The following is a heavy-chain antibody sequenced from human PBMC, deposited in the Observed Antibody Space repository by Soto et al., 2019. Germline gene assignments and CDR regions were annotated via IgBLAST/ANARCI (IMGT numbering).Heavy chain of an antibody. Sequence: GGSLRLSCAASGFTVSSNYMSWVRQAPGKGLEWVSVIYSGGSTYYADSVKGRFTISRDNSKNTLYLQMNSLRAEDTAVYYCARDLKAPYYYDSSGYYPNDYWGQGTLVTVSS. D-gene: IGHD3-22*01. J-gene: IGHJ4*02. CDR2: IYSGGST. CDR3: ARDLKAPYYYDSSGYYPNDY. V-gene: IGHV3-66*01. CDR1: GFTVSSNY.